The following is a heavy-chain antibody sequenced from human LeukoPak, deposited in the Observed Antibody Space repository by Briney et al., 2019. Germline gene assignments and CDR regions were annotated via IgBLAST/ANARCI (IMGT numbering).Heavy chain of an antibody. CDR1: VGTFSSYA. D-gene: IGHD3-3*01. CDR2: IIPIFGTA. J-gene: IGHJ4*02. CDR3: ARGHPPSYYDFWSGYYLPDFDY. Sequence: GASVKVSFKASVGTFSSYAISWVRQPPGQGLDGVGVIIPIFGTANYAHKFQGRVTITADESTSTAYMKLSSLRSEDTAVYYCARGHPPSYYDFWSGYYLPDFDYWGRGTLVTVSS. V-gene: IGHV1-69*13.